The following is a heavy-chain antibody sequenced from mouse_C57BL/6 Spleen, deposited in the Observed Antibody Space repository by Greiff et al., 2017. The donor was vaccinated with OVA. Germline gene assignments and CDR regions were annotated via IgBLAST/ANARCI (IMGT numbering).Heavy chain of an antibody. CDR3: ARYVSNYNFDY. CDR1: GFTFTDYY. J-gene: IGHJ2*01. D-gene: IGHD2-5*01. CDR2: IRNKANGFTT. Sequence: EVMLVESGGGLVQPGGSLSLSCAASGFTFTDYYMRWVRQPPGKALEWLGFIRNKANGFTTEYSASVQGRFTISRDNSQSIPYLQRNAQRAEDSATYYCARYVSNYNFDYWGQGTTLTVSS. V-gene: IGHV7-3*01.